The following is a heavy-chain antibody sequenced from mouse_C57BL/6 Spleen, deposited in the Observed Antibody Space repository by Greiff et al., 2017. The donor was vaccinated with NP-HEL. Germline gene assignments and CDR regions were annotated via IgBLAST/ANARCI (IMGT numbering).Heavy chain of an antibody. CDR2: INPSNGGT. CDR3: ARREDYGNYFDY. CDR1: GFTFTSYW. V-gene: IGHV1-53*01. J-gene: IGHJ2*01. D-gene: IGHD2-1*01. Sequence: QVHLQPPGPALVKPGASVNLSCKASGFTFTSYWMHWVKPRPGQGLEWIGNINPSNGGTNYNEKFKSKATLTVDKSSSTAYMQLSSLTSEDSAVYYCARREDYGNYFDYWGQGTTLTVSS.